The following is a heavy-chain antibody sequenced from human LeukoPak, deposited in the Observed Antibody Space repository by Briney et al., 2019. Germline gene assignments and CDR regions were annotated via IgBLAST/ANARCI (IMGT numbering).Heavy chain of an antibody. CDR2: IYYSGST. D-gene: IGHD6-19*01. J-gene: IGHJ4*02. CDR3: ARHAMDSSRWSLDY. CDR1: GGSISSYY. Sequence: SETLSLTCSVSGGSISSYYWSWIRQPPGKGLEWIGYIYYSGSTNYNPSLKSRVTISVDTSKNQFSLKLSSVTAADTAVYHCARHAMDSSRWSLDYWGQGTLVTVSS. V-gene: IGHV4-59*08.